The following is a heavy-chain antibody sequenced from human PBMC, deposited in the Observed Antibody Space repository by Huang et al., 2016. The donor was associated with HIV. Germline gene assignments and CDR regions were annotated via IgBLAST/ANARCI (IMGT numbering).Heavy chain of an antibody. Sequence: QVQLVQSGSEVKKPGASVKVSCKASGYTFSNYALNWVRQAPGKGLEWVGGINANTGDPTYALAFTGRFVFSLDTSVSTAYLQINGLKAEDTAVYYCVRPAAPTRYYYYEYMDVWGQGTTVTVS. CDR1: GYTFSNYA. CDR3: VRPAAPTRYYYYEYMDV. J-gene: IGHJ6*03. D-gene: IGHD6-13*01. V-gene: IGHV7-4-1*02. CDR2: INANTGDP.